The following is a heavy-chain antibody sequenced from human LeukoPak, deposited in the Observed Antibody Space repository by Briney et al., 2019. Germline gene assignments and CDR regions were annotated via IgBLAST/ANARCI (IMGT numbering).Heavy chain of an antibody. CDR3: ARHKYSSSWEAGY. CDR1: GGSISSGSYY. CDR2: IYTSGIT. J-gene: IGHJ4*02. Sequence: SQTLSLTCTVSGGSISSGSYYWSWIRQPAGKGLEWIGRIYTSGITNYSPSLKSRATISIDTSKNQFSLKLSSVTAADTAVYYCARHKYSSSWEAGYWGQGTLVTVSS. D-gene: IGHD6-6*01. V-gene: IGHV4-61*02.